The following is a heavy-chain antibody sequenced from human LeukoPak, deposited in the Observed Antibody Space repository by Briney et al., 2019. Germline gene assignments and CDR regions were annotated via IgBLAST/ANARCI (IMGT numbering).Heavy chain of an antibody. CDR2: ISGSGGST. V-gene: IGHV3-23*01. CDR3: AEVAVAGTSTPYYFDY. CDR1: GFTFSSYE. Sequence: GGSLRLSCAAPGFTFSSYEMNWVRQAPGKGLEWVSAISGSGGSTYYADSVKGRFTISRDNSKNTLYLQMNSLRAEDTAVYYCAEVAVAGTSTPYYFDYWGQGTLVTVSS. J-gene: IGHJ4*02. D-gene: IGHD6-19*01.